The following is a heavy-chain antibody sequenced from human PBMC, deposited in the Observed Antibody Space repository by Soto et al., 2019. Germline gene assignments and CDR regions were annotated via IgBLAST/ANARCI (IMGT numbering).Heavy chain of an antibody. V-gene: IGHV1-18*01. CDR1: GYTFTSYG. D-gene: IGHD3-22*01. Sequence: ASVKVSCKASGYTFTSYGISWVRQAPGQGLEWIGWVSAYNGNTNYAQKLQGRVTMTTDTSTSTAYMELRSLRSDDTAVYYCARGRDYYDSSGYYSYYYYGMDVWGQGTTVTVSS. J-gene: IGHJ6*02. CDR2: VSAYNGNT. CDR3: ARGRDYYDSSGYYSYYYYGMDV.